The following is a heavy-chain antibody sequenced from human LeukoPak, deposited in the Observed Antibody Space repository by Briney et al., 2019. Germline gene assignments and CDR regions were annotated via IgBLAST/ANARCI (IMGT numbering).Heavy chain of an antibody. D-gene: IGHD6-13*01. J-gene: IGHJ4*02. Sequence: GGSVRRSCAASGFTFSRYTLNWVRQTPGKGLEWVSSISSTSSDIYYADSVKGRFTISRDNAKNSLYLQMNSLRAEDTAVYYCARAGSYSTLDYWGQGTLVPVSS. CDR2: ISSTSSDI. CDR1: GFTFSRYT. V-gene: IGHV3-21*01. CDR3: ARAGSYSTLDY.